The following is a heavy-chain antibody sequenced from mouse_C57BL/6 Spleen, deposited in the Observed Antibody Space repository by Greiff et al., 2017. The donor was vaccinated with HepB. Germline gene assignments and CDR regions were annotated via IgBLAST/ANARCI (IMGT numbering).Heavy chain of an antibody. V-gene: IGHV14-1*01. Sequence: EVKLQESGAELVRPGASVKLSCTASGFNIKDYYMHWVKQRPEQGLEWIGRIDPEDGDTEYDPKFQGKATMTADTSSNTAYLQLSSLTSEDTAVYYWTAYYGNYRGFDYWGQGTTLTVSS. D-gene: IGHD2-1*01. J-gene: IGHJ2*01. CDR2: IDPEDGDT. CDR1: GFNIKDYY. CDR3: TAYYGNYRGFDY.